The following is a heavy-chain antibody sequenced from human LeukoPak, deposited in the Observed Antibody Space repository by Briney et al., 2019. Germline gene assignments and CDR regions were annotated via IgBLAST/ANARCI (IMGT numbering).Heavy chain of an antibody. V-gene: IGHV4-59*01. CDR1: GGSISSYY. CDR3: ARDQTTVALRSSSSDDAFDI. CDR2: IYYSGST. Sequence: PSETLSLTCTVSGGSISSYYWSWIRQPPGKGLEWIGYIYYSGSTNYNPSLKSRVTISVDTSKNQFSLKLSSVTAADTAVYYCARDQTTVALRSSSSDDAFDIWGQGTMVTVSS. J-gene: IGHJ3*02. D-gene: IGHD6-6*01.